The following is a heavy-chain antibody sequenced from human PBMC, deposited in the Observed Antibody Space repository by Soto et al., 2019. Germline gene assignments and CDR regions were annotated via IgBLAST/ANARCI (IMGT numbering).Heavy chain of an antibody. CDR2: ISGSGGST. CDR1: GFTFSSYA. J-gene: IGHJ5*02. V-gene: IGHV3-23*01. D-gene: IGHD2-21*01. CDR3: AKDCKNCGGFDP. Sequence: EVQLLESGGGLVQPGGSLRLSCAASGFTFSSYAMSWVRQAPGKGLEWVSAISGSGGSTYYADSVKGRFTISRDNPKNTLYLQMNSLRAEDTAVYYCAKDCKNCGGFDPWGQGTLVTVSS.